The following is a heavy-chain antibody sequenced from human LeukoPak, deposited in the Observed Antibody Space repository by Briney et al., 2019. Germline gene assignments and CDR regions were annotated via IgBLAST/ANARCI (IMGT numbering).Heavy chain of an antibody. CDR1: GGSISNYY. Sequence: LSLTCTVSGGSISNYYWTWIRQPPGKGLEWVSHSNRRGSTTYYADSVKGRFTISRDNAKNSLYLQMNSLRAEDTAVYYCAREGHTTGWPPFDFWGQGTLVTVSS. CDR2: SNRRGSTT. J-gene: IGHJ4*02. CDR3: AREGHTTGWPPFDF. D-gene: IGHD6-19*01. V-gene: IGHV3-11*04.